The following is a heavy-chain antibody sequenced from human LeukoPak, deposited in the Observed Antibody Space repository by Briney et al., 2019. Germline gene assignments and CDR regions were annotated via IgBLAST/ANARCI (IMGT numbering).Heavy chain of an antibody. CDR3: ARLGDRYYYDSSWDY. V-gene: IGHV4-39*01. D-gene: IGHD3-22*01. CDR2: SYYSGST. J-gene: IGHJ4*02. CDR1: GGSISSSFYY. Sequence: PSETLSLTCTVSGGSISSSFYYWGWIRQPPGQGLEWIGTSYYSGSTYYNPSLKSRVTISVDTSKNQFSLKLSSVTAADTAVYYCARLGDRYYYDSSWDYWGQGTLVTVSS.